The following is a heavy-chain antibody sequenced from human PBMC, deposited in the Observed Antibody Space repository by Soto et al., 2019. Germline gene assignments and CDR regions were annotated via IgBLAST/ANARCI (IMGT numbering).Heavy chain of an antibody. CDR2: LYRGGST. Sequence: EVQLVETGGGLIQPGGSLRLSCAASGLTVSTSYMNWVRQAPGKGLEWVSVLYRGGSTYYADSVQGRFSISRDNSKNTLYLPMGSPRAEDTAVFYCSRDSELPTGMDVWGQGTTVTVSS. D-gene: IGHD3-10*01. CDR3: SRDSELPTGMDV. CDR1: GLTVSTSY. V-gene: IGHV3-53*02. J-gene: IGHJ6*02.